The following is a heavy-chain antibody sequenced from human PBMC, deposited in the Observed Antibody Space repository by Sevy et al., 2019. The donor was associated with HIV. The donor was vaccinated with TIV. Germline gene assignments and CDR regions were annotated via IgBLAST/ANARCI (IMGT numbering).Heavy chain of an antibody. CDR1: GYTLTELS. Sequence: ASVKVYCKVSGYTLTELSMYWVRQAPGKGLEWMGGFDPEDGETIYAQKFQGRVTMTEDTSTDTAYMELSSLRSEDTAVYYCATAVLDTAMSDAFDIWGQGTMVTVSS. D-gene: IGHD5-18*01. J-gene: IGHJ3*02. CDR3: ATAVLDTAMSDAFDI. V-gene: IGHV1-24*01. CDR2: FDPEDGET.